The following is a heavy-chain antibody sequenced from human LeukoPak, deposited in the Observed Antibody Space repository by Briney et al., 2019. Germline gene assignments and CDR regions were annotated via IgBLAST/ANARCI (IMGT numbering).Heavy chain of an antibody. V-gene: IGHV3-21*04. J-gene: IGHJ4*02. Sequence: GGSLRLSCAASGFTFSSYSMNWVRQAPGKGLEWVSSISSSSSYIYYADSVKGRFTISRDNAKNSLYLQMNSLRAEDTAVYYCAKGTGESSTGVDYWGQGTLVTVSS. CDR3: AKGTGESSTGVDY. D-gene: IGHD3-10*01. CDR1: GFTFSSYS. CDR2: ISSSSSYI.